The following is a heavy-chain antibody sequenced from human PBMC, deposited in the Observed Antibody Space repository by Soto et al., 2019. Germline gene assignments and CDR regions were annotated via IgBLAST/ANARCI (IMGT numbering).Heavy chain of an antibody. Sequence: SETLSLTCAVYGGSFSGYYWSWIRQPPGKGLEWIGEINHSGSTNYNPSLKSRVTISVDTSKNQFSLKLSSVTAADTAVYYCARGGSRIAAAGTYYYYYYMDVCGKGTTVTVSS. CDR3: ARGGSRIAAAGTYYYYYYMDV. J-gene: IGHJ6*03. D-gene: IGHD6-13*01. CDR2: INHSGST. V-gene: IGHV4-34*01. CDR1: GGSFSGYY.